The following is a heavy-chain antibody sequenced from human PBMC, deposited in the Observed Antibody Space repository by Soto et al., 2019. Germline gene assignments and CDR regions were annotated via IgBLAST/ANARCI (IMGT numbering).Heavy chain of an antibody. D-gene: IGHD6-19*01. V-gene: IGHV1-3*01. Sequence: GASVKVSCKASGYTFTSYAMHWVRQAPGQRLEWMGWINAGNGNTKYSQKFQGRVTITRDTSASTAYMELSSLRSEDTAVYYCARHSWQWLARTNWFDPWGQGTLVTVSS. CDR3: ARHSWQWLARTNWFDP. CDR1: GYTFTSYA. J-gene: IGHJ5*02. CDR2: INAGNGNT.